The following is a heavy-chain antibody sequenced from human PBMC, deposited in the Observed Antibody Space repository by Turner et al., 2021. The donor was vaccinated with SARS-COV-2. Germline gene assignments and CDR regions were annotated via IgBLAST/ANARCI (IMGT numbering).Heavy chain of an antibody. CDR1: GFTFRRYS. CDR3: ARAGWHYYDSSGYYPDAFDI. V-gene: IGHV3-21*01. J-gene: IGHJ3*02. Sequence: EVRLVESGVGGVKPGGSLRLACAVSGFTFRRYSMNWVRQVQGKGREGFSAISSSSSYICYAYSVKGVFTSSIDTAKNSMFLQMNSLRGQDTAVYDCARAGWHYYDSSGYYPDAFDIWGQGTMVTVSS. CDR2: ISSSSSYI. D-gene: IGHD3-22*01.